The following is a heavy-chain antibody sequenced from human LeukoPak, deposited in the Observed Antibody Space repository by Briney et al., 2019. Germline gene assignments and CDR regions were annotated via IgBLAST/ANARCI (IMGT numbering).Heavy chain of an antibody. V-gene: IGHV4-39*07. J-gene: IGHJ3*02. CDR3: AREGYCGGGSCYSGLYAFDI. CDR2: IYYSGST. Sequence: SETLSLTCTVSGGSISSSSYYWGWIRQPPGKGLEWIGSIYYSGSTNYNPSLKSRVTISVDTSKNQFSLRLSSVTAADTAVYYCAREGYCGGGSCYSGLYAFDIWGQGTMVTVSS. D-gene: IGHD2-15*01. CDR1: GGSISSSSYY.